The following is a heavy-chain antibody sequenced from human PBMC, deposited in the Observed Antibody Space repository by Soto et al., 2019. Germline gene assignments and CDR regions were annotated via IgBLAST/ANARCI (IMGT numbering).Heavy chain of an antibody. D-gene: IGHD3-3*01. CDR1: GGSISSYY. V-gene: IGHV4-4*07. J-gene: IGHJ6*02. CDR3: ARDETDYDFWSGYYYYGMDV. CDR2: IYTSGST. Sequence: SETLSLTCTVSGGSISSYYWSWIRQPAGKGLEWIGRIYTSGSTNYNPSLKSRVTMSVDTSKNQFSLKLSSVTAADTVVYYCARDETDYDFWSGYYYYGMDVWGQGTTVTVSS.